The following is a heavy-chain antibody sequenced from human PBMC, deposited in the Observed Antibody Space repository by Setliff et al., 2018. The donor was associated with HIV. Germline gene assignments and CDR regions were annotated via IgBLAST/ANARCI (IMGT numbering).Heavy chain of an antibody. V-gene: IGHV4-61*09. CDR1: GGSISSGTYC. Sequence: PSETLSLTCTVSGGSISSGTYCWSWIRQPAGKGLEWIGHIYTDGSTNLNPSLRSRVTISADTPKNQLSLKLTSVTAADTAVYYCAMLDTSDYFRNNWFDSWGQGTLVTVSS. CDR2: IYTDGST. D-gene: IGHD3-22*01. J-gene: IGHJ5*01. CDR3: AMLDTSDYFRNNWFDS.